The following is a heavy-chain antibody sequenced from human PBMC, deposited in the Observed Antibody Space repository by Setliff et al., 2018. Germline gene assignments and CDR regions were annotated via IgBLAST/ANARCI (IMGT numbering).Heavy chain of an antibody. J-gene: IGHJ4*02. CDR3: ARLDGAAAGELDY. CDR1: GGSISSGDYY. D-gene: IGHD6-13*01. Sequence: SETLSLTCTVSGGSISSGDYYWSWIRQPPGKGLEWIGYIYSSGSTYYNPSLKSRVSISVDTSKNQFSLKLSSVTAADTAVYYCARLDGAAAGELDYWGQGTLVTVS. V-gene: IGHV4-30-4*08. CDR2: IYSSGST.